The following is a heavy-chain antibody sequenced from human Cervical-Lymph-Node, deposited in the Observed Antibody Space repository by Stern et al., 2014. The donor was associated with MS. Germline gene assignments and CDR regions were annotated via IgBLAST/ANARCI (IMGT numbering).Heavy chain of an antibody. D-gene: IGHD2-2*01. J-gene: IGHJ6*02. CDR2: LNQQSGGT. CDR3: VRDREYCRSTSCYVNGMDV. V-gene: IGHV1-46*01. CDR1: RYTFTTYQ. Sequence: IQLVESGAEVKKPGASVKGSCKASRYTFTTYQIHWVRPAPGQGLDWVGILNQQSGGTAYAQKFKGRVTMARDTSTSTVHMELSALTSEDAGVYYCVRDREYCRSTSCYVNGMDVWGQGTTVTVSS.